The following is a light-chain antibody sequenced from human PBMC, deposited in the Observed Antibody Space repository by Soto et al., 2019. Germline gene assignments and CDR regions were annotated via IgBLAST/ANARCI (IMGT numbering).Light chain of an antibody. CDR3: QQYSTWPPRYT. J-gene: IGKJ2*01. CDR1: QSVSSY. V-gene: IGKV3-15*01. CDR2: RAS. Sequence: EIVMTQSPATLSVSPGGRATLSCRASQSVSSYLAWYQQRPGQPPRLLIYRASTRATNIPARFSGSGSGTEFSLTISSLQSEDSAVYYCQQYSTWPPRYTFGQGTKLEI.